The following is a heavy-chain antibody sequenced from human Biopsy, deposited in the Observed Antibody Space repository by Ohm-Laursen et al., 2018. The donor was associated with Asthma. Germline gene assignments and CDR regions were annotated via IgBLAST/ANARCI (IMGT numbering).Heavy chain of an antibody. CDR3: ARGQKSAGDRWFDP. Sequence: ASVKVSCKASGYTFIGCHIHWMRPAPGQGLEWMGRINPNSGGPNYAQKFQGRVTMTRDTSISTAYMEMSRLRSDDTAVYYSARGQKSAGDRWFDPWGQGTLVTVSS. D-gene: IGHD6-13*01. J-gene: IGHJ5*02. CDR2: INPNSGGP. CDR1: GYTFIGCH. V-gene: IGHV1-2*06.